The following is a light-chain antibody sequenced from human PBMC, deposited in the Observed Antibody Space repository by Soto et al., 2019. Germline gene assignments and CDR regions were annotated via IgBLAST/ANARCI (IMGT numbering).Light chain of an antibody. CDR2: GAS. J-gene: IGKJ1*01. Sequence: EIVLSQSPGTLSLSPGERATLSCRASQSVSSSHLAWYQQKPGQAPRVLIYGASSRATGIPDRFSGSGSGADFTLTISRLEPEDFAVYYCQQYGKLPRTFGQGTKVDIK. CDR1: QSVSSSH. CDR3: QQYGKLPRT. V-gene: IGKV3-20*01.